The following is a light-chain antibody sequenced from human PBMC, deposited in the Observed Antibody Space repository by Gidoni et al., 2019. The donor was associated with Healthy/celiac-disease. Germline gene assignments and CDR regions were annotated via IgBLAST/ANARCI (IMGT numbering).Light chain of an antibody. J-gene: IGKJ1*01. CDR2: WAS. Sequence: DIVMTQSPDSLAVSLGERATINCQPSQSVLYSSNNKNYLAWYQQKPGQPPKLLIYWASTRESGVPDRFSGSGSGTDFTLTISSLQAEDVAVYYCQQYYSTPRGAFGQGTKVEIK. CDR1: QSVLYSSNNKNY. V-gene: IGKV4-1*01. CDR3: QQYYSTPRGA.